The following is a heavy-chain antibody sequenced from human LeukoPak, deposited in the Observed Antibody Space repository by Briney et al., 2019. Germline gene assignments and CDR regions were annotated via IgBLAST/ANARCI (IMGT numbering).Heavy chain of an antibody. Sequence: PSETLSLTCTVSGGSIRNYYWSWIRQPPGKGPEWIGYVFYSGSTNYNPPLNSRATISVDTSQNRFSLKLSSVTAADTAVYYCVRESIRTVGDFDFWGQGTLVTVSS. D-gene: IGHD1-14*01. CDR1: GGSIRNYY. CDR3: VRESIRTVGDFDF. V-gene: IGHV4-59*01. CDR2: VFYSGST. J-gene: IGHJ4*02.